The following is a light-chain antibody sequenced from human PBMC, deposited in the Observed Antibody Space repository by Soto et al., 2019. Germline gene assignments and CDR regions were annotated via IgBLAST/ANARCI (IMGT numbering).Light chain of an antibody. CDR3: QLYCSSPFT. CDR2: GAS. Sequence: EIVLTQSPGTLSLSPGERATLSCRASQSVSSSYLAWYQQKPGQAPRPLIYGASSRATGIPDRFSGSGSGTDFTLTISRLEPEDFAVYYCQLYCSSPFTFGQGTKLEIK. J-gene: IGKJ2*01. CDR1: QSVSSSY. V-gene: IGKV3-20*01.